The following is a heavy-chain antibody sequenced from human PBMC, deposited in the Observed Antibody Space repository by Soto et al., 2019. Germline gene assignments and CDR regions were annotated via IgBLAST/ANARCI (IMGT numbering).Heavy chain of an antibody. CDR1: GFTFSDYY. D-gene: IGHD6-13*01. CDR3: ARTIVAAGGRRYFDL. CDR2: INSRSSDT. V-gene: IGHV3-11*05. Sequence: QVQLVESGGGLVKPGGSLRLSCAASGFTFSDYYMSWIRQAPGKGLEWVSNINSRSSDTNYADSVKGRFTISRDNAKNSLYLQMNSLRAEDTAVYYCARTIVAAGGRRYFDLWGRGTLVSVSS. J-gene: IGHJ2*01.